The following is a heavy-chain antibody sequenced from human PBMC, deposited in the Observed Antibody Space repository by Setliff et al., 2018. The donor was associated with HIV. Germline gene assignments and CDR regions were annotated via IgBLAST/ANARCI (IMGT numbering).Heavy chain of an antibody. V-gene: IGHV4-38-2*01. D-gene: IGHD5-18*01. CDR1: ASSISSDYC. CDR3: ARHLLRGYIYIVFEY. Sequence: PSETLSLTCAVSASSISSDYCWGWIRQPPGKGLEWIGSTHHSGSTYYNPSLNSRVTISVDTSKNHFSLKLRSVTAADTAVYYCARHLLRGYIYIVFEYWGQGTLVTGS. J-gene: IGHJ4*02. CDR2: THHSGST.